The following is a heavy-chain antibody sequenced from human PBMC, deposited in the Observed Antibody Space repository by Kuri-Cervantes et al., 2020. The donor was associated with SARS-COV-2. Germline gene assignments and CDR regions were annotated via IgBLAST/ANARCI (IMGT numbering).Heavy chain of an antibody. J-gene: IGHJ4*02. CDR3: AKGGLDSGWGY. CDR2: IYSGGSST. Sequence: ETLSLTCAASGFTFSSYAMSWVRQAPGKGLEWVSVIYSGGSSTYYADSVKGRFTISRDNSKNTLYLQMNSLRAEDTAVYYYAKGGLDSGWGYWGQGTLVTVSS. V-gene: IGHV3-23*03. CDR1: GFTFSSYA. D-gene: IGHD6-19*01.